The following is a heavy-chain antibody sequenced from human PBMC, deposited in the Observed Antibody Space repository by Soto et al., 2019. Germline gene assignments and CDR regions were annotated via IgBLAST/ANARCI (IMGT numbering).Heavy chain of an antibody. D-gene: IGHD2-8*01. Sequence: QVQLVQSGAEVKKPESSVKVSCKASGDTFTTNSLNWVRQAPGQGLEWMGGIIPVVGTTKYAQKYQDRVTITGDKSTNTAYMELSSLRSDDTAVYYCARGPLYATTYFDYWGQGTPVTVSS. CDR1: GDTFTTNS. CDR3: ARGPLYATTYFDY. CDR2: IIPVVGTT. J-gene: IGHJ4*02. V-gene: IGHV1-69*06.